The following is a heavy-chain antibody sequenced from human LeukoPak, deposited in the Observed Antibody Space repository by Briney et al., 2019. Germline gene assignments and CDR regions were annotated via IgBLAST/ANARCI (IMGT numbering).Heavy chain of an antibody. CDR2: KSGSI. V-gene: IGHV4-59*11. J-gene: IGHJ6*03. D-gene: IGHD3/OR15-3a*01. Sequence: SETLSLTCAVSVASISRHYLSWIRQPPGKRLECIFYKSGSISDIPYLKSRVAVSVDPSQNPVPLSLSSVTAADTAVYYCARVLAIFGLDTTDFYMDVWGKGTTVTVSS. CDR1: VASISRHY. CDR3: ARVLAIFGLDTTDFYMDV.